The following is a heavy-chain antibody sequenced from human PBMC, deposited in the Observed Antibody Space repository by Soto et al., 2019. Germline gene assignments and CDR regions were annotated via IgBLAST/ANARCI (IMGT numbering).Heavy chain of an antibody. V-gene: IGHV4-39*01. CDR3: VRPSLPDIVVVPALGLALENWFDS. D-gene: IGHD2-2*01. CDR1: GGSISSSSYY. Sequence: PSETLSLTCTVSGGSISSSSYYWGWIRQPPGKGLEWIGSIYYSGSTYYNPSLKSRVTISVDTSKNQFSLKLSSVTAADTAVYYCVRPSLPDIVVVPALGLALENWFDSWGQGILVTVSS. CDR2: IYYSGST. J-gene: IGHJ5*01.